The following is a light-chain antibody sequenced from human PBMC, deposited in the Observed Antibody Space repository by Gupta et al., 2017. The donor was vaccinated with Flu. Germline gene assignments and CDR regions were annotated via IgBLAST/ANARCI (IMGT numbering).Light chain of an antibody. CDR3: QQYNKWPFA. V-gene: IGKV3-15*01. CDR1: QSVSSN. Sequence: EIVMTQSPATLSVSPGERATLSCRASQSVSSNLAWYQQKPGQAPRLLIHGASFRATGIPARFSGTGSGTEFTLTISSLQSEDFAVYYCQQYNKWPFAFGGGTKVEIK. CDR2: GAS. J-gene: IGKJ4*01.